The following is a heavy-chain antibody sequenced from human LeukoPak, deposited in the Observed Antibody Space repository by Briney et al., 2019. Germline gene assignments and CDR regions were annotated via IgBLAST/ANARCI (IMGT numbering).Heavy chain of an antibody. CDR3: AKDTGYSSSYLPDY. CDR2: ISSSGNTI. CDR1: GFTFSDSY. D-gene: IGHD6-13*01. V-gene: IGHV3-11*01. J-gene: IGHJ4*02. Sequence: GGSLRLSCAASGFTFSDSYMSWIRQAPGKGLEWVSSISSSGNTIYHADSVKGRFTISRDNAKNSLYLQMNSLRAEDTAVYYCAKDTGYSSSYLPDYWGQGTLVTVSS.